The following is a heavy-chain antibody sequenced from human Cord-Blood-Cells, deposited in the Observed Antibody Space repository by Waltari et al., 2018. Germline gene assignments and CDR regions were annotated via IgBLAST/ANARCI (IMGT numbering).Heavy chain of an antibody. J-gene: IGHJ4*02. CDR2: ISYDGSNK. V-gene: IGHV3-30-3*01. D-gene: IGHD6-6*01. CDR1: GFTFSSYA. CDR3: ASPSYYFDY. Sequence: QVQLVESGGGVVQPGRSLRLSCAASGFTFSSYARHWVRQAPGKGLEWVAVISYDGSNKYYADSVKGRFTISRDNSKNTLYLQMNSLRAEDTAVYYCASPSYYFDYWGQGTLVTVSS.